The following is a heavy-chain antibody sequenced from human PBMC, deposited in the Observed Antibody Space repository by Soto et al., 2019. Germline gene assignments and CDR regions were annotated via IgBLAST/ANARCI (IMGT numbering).Heavy chain of an antibody. Sequence: SETLSLTCAVYGGSFSGYYWGWIRQPPGKGLEWIGEINHSGSTNYNPSLKSRVTISVDTSKNQFSLKLSSVTAADTAVYYCARGYCSSTSCYDFDYWGQGTLVTVSS. D-gene: IGHD2-2*01. CDR1: GGSFSGYY. V-gene: IGHV4-34*01. CDR3: ARGYCSSTSCYDFDY. J-gene: IGHJ4*02. CDR2: INHSGST.